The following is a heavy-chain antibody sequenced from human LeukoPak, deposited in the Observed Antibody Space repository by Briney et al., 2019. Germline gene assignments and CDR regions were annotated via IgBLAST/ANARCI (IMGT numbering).Heavy chain of an antibody. D-gene: IGHD6-19*01. CDR2: IEQDGSEI. Sequence: GSLRLSCAASGFTFSNYWMNWVRQAPGKGLEWVANIEQDGSEIYYVDSVKGRFTISRDNAKNSLYLQMNSLRAEDTAVYYCATRAGWYLSDHWGQGTLVTVSS. CDR3: ATRAGWYLSDH. J-gene: IGHJ4*02. V-gene: IGHV3-7*03. CDR1: GFTFSNYW.